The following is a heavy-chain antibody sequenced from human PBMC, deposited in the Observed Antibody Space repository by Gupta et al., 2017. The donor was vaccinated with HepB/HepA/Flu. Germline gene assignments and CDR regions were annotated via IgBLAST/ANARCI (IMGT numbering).Heavy chain of an antibody. Sequence: EVQLLESGGGLVQPGGSLRLSCAASGFTFSSYAMSWVRQAPGKGLEWVSAISGSGGNTYYADSVKGRFTISRDNSKNTLYLQMNSLRAEDTAVYYCAKDQGLVRFSYGDFCFDYWGQGTLVTVSS. CDR1: GFTFSSYA. CDR2: ISGSGGNT. J-gene: IGHJ4*02. D-gene: IGHD4-17*01. CDR3: AKDQGLVRFSYGDFCFDY. V-gene: IGHV3-23*01.